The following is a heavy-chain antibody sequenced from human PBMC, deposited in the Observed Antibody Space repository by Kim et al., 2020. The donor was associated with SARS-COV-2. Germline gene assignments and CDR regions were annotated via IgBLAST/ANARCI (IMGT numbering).Heavy chain of an antibody. J-gene: IGHJ6*02. V-gene: IGHV4-34*01. D-gene: IGHD3-3*01. CDR1: VGSFSGYH. Sequence: SETLSLTCAVYVGSFSGYHWSWIRQPPGKGLEWIGEIDHTGATSYSPSLKSRAAISVDTSKNQIFLQLNSVTAADTAVYFCVRGWVGVVPSPILGLGPHYDYYAMDVWGLGTTVTVSS. CDR2: IDHTGAT. CDR3: VRGWVGVVPSPILGLGPHYDYYAMDV.